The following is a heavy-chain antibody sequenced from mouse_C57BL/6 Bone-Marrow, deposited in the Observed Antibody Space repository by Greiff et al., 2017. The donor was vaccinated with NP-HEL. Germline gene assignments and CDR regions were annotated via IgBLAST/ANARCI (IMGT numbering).Heavy chain of an antibody. D-gene: IGHD1-1*01. Sequence: EVMLVESGGGLVQPGGSLSLSCAASGFTFTDYYMSWVRQPPGKALEWLGFIRNKANGYTTEYSASVKGRFTISRDNYQSILYLQMNALRAEVSATYNCASYRVITTVVSNWYFDVWGTGTTVTVSS. CDR1: GFTFTDYY. J-gene: IGHJ1*03. CDR3: ASYRVITTVVSNWYFDV. CDR2: IRNKANGYTT. V-gene: IGHV7-3*01.